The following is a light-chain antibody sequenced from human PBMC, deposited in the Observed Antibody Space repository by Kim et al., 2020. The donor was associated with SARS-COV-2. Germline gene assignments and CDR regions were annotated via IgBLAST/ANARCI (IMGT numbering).Light chain of an antibody. J-gene: IGKJ4*01. CDR1: KSVGTY. Sequence: SLSPGEGATLSCRASKSVGTYLAWYQQKPGQAPRLLIYDASTRAAGIPARFSGSGSGTDFTLTISSLEPEDFAVYYCQQRGDFPTFGGGTKVDIK. V-gene: IGKV3-11*01. CDR2: DAS. CDR3: QQRGDFPT.